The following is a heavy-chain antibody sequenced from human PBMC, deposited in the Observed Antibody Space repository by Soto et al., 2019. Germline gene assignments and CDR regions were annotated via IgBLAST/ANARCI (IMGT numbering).Heavy chain of an antibody. V-gene: IGHV1-69*08. CDR1: GGTFSSYT. D-gene: IGHD4-17*01. CDR3: ARDLVPSYYGDYGEGAFDI. Sequence: QVQLVQSGAEVKKPGSSVKVSCKASGGTFSSYTISWVRQAPGQGLEWMGRIIPILGIANYAQKFQGRVTITADKSTSTAYMELSSLRSEDTAVYYCARDLVPSYYGDYGEGAFDIWGQGTMVTVSS. CDR2: IIPILGIA. J-gene: IGHJ3*02.